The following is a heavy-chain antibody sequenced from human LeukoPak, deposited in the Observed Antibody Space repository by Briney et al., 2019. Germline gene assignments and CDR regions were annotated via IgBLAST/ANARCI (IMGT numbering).Heavy chain of an antibody. CDR1: GFTFSSYS. D-gene: IGHD3-10*01. CDR3: VRDGGTYGSGSYYNHPYYYYGMDV. V-gene: IGHV3-48*04. Sequence: GGSMRLSCAASGFTFSSYSMNWVRQAPGKGLEWVSYISSSSTIYYADSVKGRFTISRDDAKNSLYLQMNSLRAEDTAVYYCVRDGGTYGSGSYYNHPYYYYGMDVWGQGTTVTVSS. J-gene: IGHJ6*02. CDR2: ISSSSTI.